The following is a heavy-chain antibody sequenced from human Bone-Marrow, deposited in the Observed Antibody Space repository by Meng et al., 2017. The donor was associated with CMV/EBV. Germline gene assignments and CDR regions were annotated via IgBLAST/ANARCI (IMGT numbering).Heavy chain of an antibody. CDR2: IGSGGSPT. CDR3: ARKSGSDFCYDC. CDR1: GFTFSSHS. V-gene: IGHV3-23*01. J-gene: IGHJ4*02. Sequence: GESLKISCGASGFTFSSHSMYWVRQARGQGLEWVSSIGSGGSPTFYTDSVKGRFTISRANSRNTLYLQMTSLRAEDTAIYYCARKSGSDFCYDCWGQGTRVTVSS. D-gene: IGHD3/OR15-3a*01.